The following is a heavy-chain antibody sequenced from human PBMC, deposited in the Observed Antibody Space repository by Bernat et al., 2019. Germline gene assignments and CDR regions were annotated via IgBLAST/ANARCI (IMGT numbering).Heavy chain of an antibody. J-gene: IGHJ5*02. CDR3: TTDLCSISWYGYDFDI. Sequence: EVQLVESGGGLVKPGGSLRLSCAASGFTFSNAWMSWVRQAPGKGLEWVGRIKSKTDGGTTDYAAPGKGSFPISKDDSKNTLYLQMNSLKTEDTAVYSCTTDLCSISWYGYDFDIWGQGTLVTVSS. CDR2: IKSKTDGGTT. D-gene: IGHD6-13*01. CDR1: GFTFSNAW. V-gene: IGHV3-15*01.